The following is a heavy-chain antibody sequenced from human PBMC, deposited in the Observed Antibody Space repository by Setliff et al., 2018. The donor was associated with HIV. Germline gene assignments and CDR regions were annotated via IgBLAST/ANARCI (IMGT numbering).Heavy chain of an antibody. CDR1: GGSMNDYY. D-gene: IGHD6-13*01. J-gene: IGHJ4*02. CDR3: ARGRGSSSSWPIDY. Sequence: PSETLSLTCTVSGGSMNDYYWSWVRQPAGKTLEWLGRISSSGISTYHSPSLESRVTISIDTSKNQFSLKLSSVTAADTAVYFCARGRGSSSSWPIDYWGQGTLVTVSS. CDR2: ISSSGIST. V-gene: IGHV4-4*07.